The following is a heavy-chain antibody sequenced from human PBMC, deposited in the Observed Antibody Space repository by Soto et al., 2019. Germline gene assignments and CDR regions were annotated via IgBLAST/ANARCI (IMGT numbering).Heavy chain of an antibody. Sequence: SETLSLTCTVSGGSISSSSYYWGWIRQPPGKGLEWIGSIYYSGSTYYNPSLKSRVTISVDTSKNQFSLKLSSVTAADTAVYYCARQGRYDYVCGSHRAPQAYWGQGSLVTVYS. CDR1: GGSISSSSYY. J-gene: IGHJ4*02. CDR3: ARQGRYDYVCGSHRAPQAY. CDR2: IYYSGST. D-gene: IGHD3-16*01. V-gene: IGHV4-39*01.